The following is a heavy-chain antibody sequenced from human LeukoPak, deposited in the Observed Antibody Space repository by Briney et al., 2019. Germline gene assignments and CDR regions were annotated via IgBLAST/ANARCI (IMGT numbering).Heavy chain of an antibody. CDR2: IIPILGIA. CDR1: GGTFSSYA. Sequence: SVKVSCKASGGTFSSYAISWVRQAPGQGLEWLGRIIPILGIANYAQKFQGRVTITADKSTSTAYMELSSLRSEDTAVYYCASHQLRLGELSLLGYWGQGTLVTVSS. J-gene: IGHJ4*02. V-gene: IGHV1-69*04. CDR3: ASHQLRLGELSLLGY. D-gene: IGHD3-16*02.